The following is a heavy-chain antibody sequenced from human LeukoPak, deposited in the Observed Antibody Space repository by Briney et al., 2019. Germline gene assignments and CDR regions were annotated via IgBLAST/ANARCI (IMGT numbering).Heavy chain of an antibody. D-gene: IGHD3-10*01. CDR3: AREITMLACFDY. V-gene: IGHV3-7*03. CDR2: IKQDGSEK. CDR1: GFTFSSYW. Sequence: GGSLRLSCAASGFTFSSYWMSWVRQAPGKGLEGVANIKQDGSEKYYVDSVKGRFTISRDNAKNSLYLQMNSLRAVDTAVYYCAREITMLACFDYWGQGTLVTVSS. J-gene: IGHJ4*02.